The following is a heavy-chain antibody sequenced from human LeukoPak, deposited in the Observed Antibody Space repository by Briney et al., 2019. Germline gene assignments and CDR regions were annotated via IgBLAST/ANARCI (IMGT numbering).Heavy chain of an antibody. Sequence: GGSLRLSCAASGFTFSSYGMHWVRQAPGKGLEWVAVIWYDGSNKCYADSVKGRFTISRDNSKNTLYLQMNSLRAEDTAVYYCARDGLGGWQEPFDYWGQGTLVTVSS. V-gene: IGHV3-33*01. D-gene: IGHD6-19*01. CDR3: ARDGLGGWQEPFDY. J-gene: IGHJ4*02. CDR1: GFTFSSYG. CDR2: IWYDGSNK.